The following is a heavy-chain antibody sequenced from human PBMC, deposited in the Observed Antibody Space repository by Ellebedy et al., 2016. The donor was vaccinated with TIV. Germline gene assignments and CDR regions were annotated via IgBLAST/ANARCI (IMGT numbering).Heavy chain of an antibody. V-gene: IGHV3-72*01. CDR1: GFTFSDHY. D-gene: IGHD1-26*01. J-gene: IGHJ4*02. CDR3: VRVYSETYGRDYFDY. CDR2: TRNKANSYTT. Sequence: PGGSLRLSCAASGFTFSDHYMDWVRQAPGKGLEWVGRTRNKANSYTTEYAASVKGRFTISRDDSKNSLYLQMNSLKTEDTAVYYCVRVYSETYGRDYFDYWGQGTLVTVSS.